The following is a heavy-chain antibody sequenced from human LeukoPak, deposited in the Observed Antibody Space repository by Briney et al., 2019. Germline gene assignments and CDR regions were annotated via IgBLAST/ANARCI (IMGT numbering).Heavy chain of an antibody. CDR1: GGSFSGYY. D-gene: IGHD5-12*01. CDR3: ARDRYSGYDFYYGMDV. Sequence: NASETLSLTCAVYGGSFSGYYWSWIRQPPGKGLEWIGEINHSGSTNYNPSLKSRVTISVDTSKNQFSLKLSSVTAADTAVYYCARDRYSGYDFYYGMDVWGQGTTVTVSS. J-gene: IGHJ6*02. CDR2: INHSGST. V-gene: IGHV4-34*01.